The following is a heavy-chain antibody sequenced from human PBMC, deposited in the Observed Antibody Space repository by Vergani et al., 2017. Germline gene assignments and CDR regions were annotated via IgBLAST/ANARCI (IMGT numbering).Heavy chain of an antibody. J-gene: IGHJ4*02. V-gene: IGHV3-33*01. Sequence: QVQLVESGGGVVQSGTSLRLSCAASGFIFKNHGMQWVRQAPGKGLEWVALIWDDGSKKNYGDSMKGRLTISRDNSKDTLYLEMNSLRGEDSAVYYCVRHSWFRSCKSVNCSSWDYWGQGTPVTVSS. CDR3: VRHSWFRSCKSVNCSSWDY. CDR1: GFIFKNHG. CDR2: IWDDGSKK. D-gene: IGHD2/OR15-2a*01.